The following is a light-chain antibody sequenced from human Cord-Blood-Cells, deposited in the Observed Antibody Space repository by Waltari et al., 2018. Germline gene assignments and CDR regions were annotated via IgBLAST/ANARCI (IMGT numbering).Light chain of an antibody. CDR1: QSISSY. J-gene: IGKJ1*01. CDR2: AAS. CDR3: QQSYSTPRT. V-gene: IGKV1-39*01. Sequence: DIQMTQSPSSLSASVGYRVTITCRASQSISSYLNWYKQKPGKAPKLLIYAASSLQSGVPSRFSGSGSGTDFTLTISSLQPEDFATYYCQQSYSTPRTFGQGTKVEIK.